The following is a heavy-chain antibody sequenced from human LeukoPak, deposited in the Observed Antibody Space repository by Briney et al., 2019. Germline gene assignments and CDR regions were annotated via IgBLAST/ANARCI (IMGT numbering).Heavy chain of an antibody. V-gene: IGHV3-23*01. CDR1: GFTFSSYA. Sequence: GGSLRLSCAASGFTFSSYAMSWVRQAPGKGLEWVSAINGSGGSTYYADSVKGRFTISRDNSKNTLYLQMNSLRAEDTAVYYCAKYQKRYCSSTSCLFFDYWGQGTLVTVSS. J-gene: IGHJ4*02. D-gene: IGHD2-2*01. CDR2: INGSGGST. CDR3: AKYQKRYCSSTSCLFFDY.